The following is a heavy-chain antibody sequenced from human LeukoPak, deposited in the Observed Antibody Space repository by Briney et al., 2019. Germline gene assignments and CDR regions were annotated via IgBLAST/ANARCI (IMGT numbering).Heavy chain of an antibody. V-gene: IGHV4-59*01. Sequence: SETLSLTCTVSGGSITSSFYWSWIRQSPGKGLEWVGYIYNSGGTKYNPSLKSRLTISVDTSKNQFSLNLSSVTAADTAVYYCARASVLLSADYWGQGTLVTVSS. J-gene: IGHJ4*02. D-gene: IGHD3-16*01. CDR1: GGSITSSFY. CDR3: ARASVLLSADY. CDR2: IYNSGGT.